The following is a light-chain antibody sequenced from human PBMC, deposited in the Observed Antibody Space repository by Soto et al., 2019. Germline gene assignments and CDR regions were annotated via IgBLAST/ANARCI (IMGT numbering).Light chain of an antibody. CDR3: QHYNILPIP. Sequence: DIHITQSPCSLSAXLXDXXTXXXHESKDIRYYLNWYQQKKGQAPKLLIYDASQLEPGVPSRFSGSGSGTDFTFTINSLQSQDIGPYYCQHYNILPIPFGQGTLLEIK. CDR1: KDIRYY. V-gene: IGKV1-33*01. CDR2: DAS. J-gene: IGKJ5*01.